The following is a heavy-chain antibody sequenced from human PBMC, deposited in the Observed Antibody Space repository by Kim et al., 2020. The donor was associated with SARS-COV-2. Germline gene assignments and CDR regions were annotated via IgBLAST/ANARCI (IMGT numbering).Heavy chain of an antibody. J-gene: IGHJ4*02. CDR1: GFTFSDYY. CDR2: ISSSSSYT. D-gene: IGHD6-13*01. CDR3: ARVGMADNSSWSDY. V-gene: IGHV3-11*05. Sequence: GGSLRLSCAASGFTFSDYYMSWIRQAPGKGLEWVSYISSSSSYTNYADSVKGRFTISRDNAKNSLYLQMNSLRAEDTAVYYCARVGMADNSSWSDYWGQGTLVTVSS.